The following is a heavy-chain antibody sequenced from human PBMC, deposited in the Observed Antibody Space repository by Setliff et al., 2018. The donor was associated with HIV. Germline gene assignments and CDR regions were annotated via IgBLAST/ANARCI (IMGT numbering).Heavy chain of an antibody. CDR1: GDSISSHY. CDR2: LYFGGST. CDR3: ARPVSKNFYGLDV. Sequence: KPSETLSLTCTVSGDSISSHYWSWIRQPPGKGLEWIGTLYFGGSTSYNSSLKGRVTISAATSKNVFSLNMISVTAADTAVYYCARPVSKNFYGLDVWGLGTTVTVSS. J-gene: IGHJ6*02. V-gene: IGHV4-59*11.